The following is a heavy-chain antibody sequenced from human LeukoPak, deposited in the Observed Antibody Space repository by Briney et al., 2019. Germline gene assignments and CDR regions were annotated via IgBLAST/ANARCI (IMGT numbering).Heavy chain of an antibody. V-gene: IGHV4-38-2*02. Sequence: PSETLSLTCTVSGYSINRGYYWGWIRQPPGMGLEWIGSIYHSVSTYYNPSLKTRVTISVDTSKNQFFLKLSSVTAADTAVYYCARVTQQQLTHAFNIWGQGTMVTDSS. CDR3: ARVTQQQLTHAFNI. CDR2: IYHSVST. D-gene: IGHD6-13*01. CDR1: GYSINRGYY. J-gene: IGHJ3*02.